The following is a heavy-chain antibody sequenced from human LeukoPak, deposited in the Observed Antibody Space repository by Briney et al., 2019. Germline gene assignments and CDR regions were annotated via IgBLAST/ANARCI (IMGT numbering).Heavy chain of an antibody. Sequence: TGGSLRFSCAVAGITLSNYGMSWVRQAPGKGLGWVAGISDSGGRTKYADSVKGRFTISRDNPKNTLYLQMNSLRAEDTAVYFCAKRGVVIRVILVGFHKEAYYFDSWGQGALVTVS. V-gene: IGHV3-23*01. CDR3: AKRGVVIRVILVGFHKEAYYFDS. CDR2: ISDSGGRT. D-gene: IGHD3-22*01. CDR1: GITLSNYG. J-gene: IGHJ4*02.